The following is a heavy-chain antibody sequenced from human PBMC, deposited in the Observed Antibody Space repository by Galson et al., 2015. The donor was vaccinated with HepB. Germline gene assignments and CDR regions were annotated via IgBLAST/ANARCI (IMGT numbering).Heavy chain of an antibody. CDR1: GFTFSGSA. CDR2: IRSKANSYAT. D-gene: IGHD3-22*01. V-gene: IGHV3-73*01. Sequence: LRLSCAASGFTFSGSAMHWVRQASGKGLEWVGRIRSKANSYATAYAASVKGRFTISRDDSKNTAYLQMNSLKTEDTAVYYCTSPNYYDSSGYYPYYYYYMDVWGKGTTVTVSS. CDR3: TSPNYYDSSGYYPYYYYYMDV. J-gene: IGHJ6*03.